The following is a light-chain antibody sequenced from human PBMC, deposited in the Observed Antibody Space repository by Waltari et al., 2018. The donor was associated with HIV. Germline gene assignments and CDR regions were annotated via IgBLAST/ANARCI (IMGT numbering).Light chain of an antibody. V-gene: IGLV1-44*01. CDR3: AAWDDSLNGVI. CDR1: SSNIGSNT. CDR2: NNN. J-gene: IGLJ2*01. Sequence: QSVLTQPPSASGTPGQRVTISCSGSSSNIGSNTVNWYQQLPGTAPKLLIYNNNQRPSGVPDRFSGSKSGTSASLAIIGLQSEDEADYYCAAWDDSLNGVIFGGGTKLTVL.